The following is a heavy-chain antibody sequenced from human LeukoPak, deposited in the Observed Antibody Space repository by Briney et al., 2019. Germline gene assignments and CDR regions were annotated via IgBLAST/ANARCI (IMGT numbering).Heavy chain of an antibody. CDR2: ISSSSNYI. J-gene: IGHJ5*02. V-gene: IGHV3-21*01. CDR1: GFTFSTYS. D-gene: IGHD3-16*01. Sequence: GGSLRLSCAASGFTFSTYSMNWVRQAPGKGLEWASSISSSSNYIYYADSVKGRITISRDNAKNSLYLQMNSLRAEDTAVYYCAPGPPYVTWGQGTLVTVSS. CDR3: APGPPYVT.